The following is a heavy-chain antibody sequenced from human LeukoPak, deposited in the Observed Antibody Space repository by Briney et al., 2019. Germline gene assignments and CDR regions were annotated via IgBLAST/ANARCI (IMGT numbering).Heavy chain of an antibody. CDR3: AGGRSSVLGY. D-gene: IGHD6-19*01. CDR2: IYYSGST. J-gene: IGHJ4*02. Sequence: NPSETLSLTCTVSGGSISSYYWSWIRQPPGKGLEWIGYIYYSGSTNYNPSLKSRVTISVDTSKNQFSLKLSSVTAADTAVYYCAGGRSSVLGYWGQGTLVTVSS. CDR1: GGSISSYY. V-gene: IGHV4-59*08.